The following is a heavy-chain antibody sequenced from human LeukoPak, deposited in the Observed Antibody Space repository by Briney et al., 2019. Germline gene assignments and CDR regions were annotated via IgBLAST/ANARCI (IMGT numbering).Heavy chain of an antibody. CDR1: GFTFSSYW. CDR3: AQDVRIEEVPLLGPGF. V-gene: IGHV3-74*01. D-gene: IGHD1-14*01. Sequence: GGSLRLSCAASGFTFSSYWMHWVRQAPGKGLVWVSRINSDGSSTSYADSVKGRFTISRDNSKNTVYLQINSLRSEDTGLYFCAQDVRIEEVPLLGPGFWGQGTLVTVSS. CDR2: INSDGSST. J-gene: IGHJ4*02.